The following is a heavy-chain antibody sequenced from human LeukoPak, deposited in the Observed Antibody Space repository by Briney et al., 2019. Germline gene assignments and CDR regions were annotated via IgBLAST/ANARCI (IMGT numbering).Heavy chain of an antibody. D-gene: IGHD3-3*01. Sequence: SETLSLTCTVSGASISGDVYYWNWIRQPPGKGLERIGYIYQSVNIYYNPSLKSRVTMSVDRSKNQFSLKLSSVTAADTAVYYCRSETDRDDYWGQGTLVTVSS. V-gene: IGHV4-30-2*01. CDR1: GASISGDVYY. J-gene: IGHJ4*02. CDR3: RSETDRDDY. CDR2: IYQSVNI.